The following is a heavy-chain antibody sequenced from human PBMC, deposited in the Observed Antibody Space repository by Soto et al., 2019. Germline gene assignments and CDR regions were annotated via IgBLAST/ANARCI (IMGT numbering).Heavy chain of an antibody. J-gene: IGHJ6*02. D-gene: IGHD3-3*01. CDR3: ARGDYDFWSGYYPLQDYYYGMDV. Sequence: QVQLVQSGAEVKKPGSSVKVSCKASGGTFSSYAISWVRQAPGQGLEWMGGIIPIFGTANYEQTFQGRVTSPADESTSTVYMELSSLRSEATAVYYCARGDYDFWSGYYPLQDYYYGMDVWGQGTTVTVSS. V-gene: IGHV1-69*01. CDR1: GGTFSSYA. CDR2: IIPIFGTA.